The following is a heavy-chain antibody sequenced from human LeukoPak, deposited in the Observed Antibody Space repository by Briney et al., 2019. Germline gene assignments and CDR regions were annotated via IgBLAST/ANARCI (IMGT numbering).Heavy chain of an antibody. CDR2: ISGSGGST. J-gene: IGHJ4*02. D-gene: IGHD2-2*01. Sequence: GGSLRLSCAASGFTFSSYAMSWVRQAPGKGLEWVSAISGSGGSTYYADSVKGRFTISRDNSKNTLYLQMNSLRAEDTAVYYCAKSFIVVVPAANLYFDYWGQGTQVTVSS. V-gene: IGHV3-23*01. CDR1: GFTFSSYA. CDR3: AKSFIVVVPAANLYFDY.